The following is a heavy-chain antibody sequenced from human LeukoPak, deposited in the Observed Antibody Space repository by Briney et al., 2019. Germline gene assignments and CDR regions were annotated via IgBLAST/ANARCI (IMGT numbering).Heavy chain of an antibody. J-gene: IGHJ4*02. V-gene: IGHV5-51*01. Sequence: GESLKISCKGSGYSFTSYWISWVRQMPGKGLEWMGIIYPGDSDTRYSPSFQGQVTISADKSISTAYLQWSSLKASDTAMYYCARIDYYDSSGYYRPFDYWGQGTLVTVSS. CDR1: GYSFTSYW. CDR2: IYPGDSDT. D-gene: IGHD3-22*01. CDR3: ARIDYYDSSGYYRPFDY.